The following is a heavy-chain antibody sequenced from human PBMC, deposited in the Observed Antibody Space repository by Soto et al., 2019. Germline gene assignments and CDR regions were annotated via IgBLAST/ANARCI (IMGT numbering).Heavy chain of an antibody. J-gene: IGHJ3*02. CDR1: GASLSGYN. CDR2: INQSGGT. Sequence: LSLTCAVYGASLSGYNWSWIRQSPGKGLEWIGEINQSGGTNYNPSLKSRVTISKDTSKNQYSLRLSSLTAADTAIYSCERDPYANPFNIWGRGTMVPV. V-gene: IGHV4-34*01. CDR3: ERDPYANPFNI. D-gene: IGHD2-2*01.